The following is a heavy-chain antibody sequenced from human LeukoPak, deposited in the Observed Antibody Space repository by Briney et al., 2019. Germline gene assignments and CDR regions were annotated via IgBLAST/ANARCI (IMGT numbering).Heavy chain of an antibody. Sequence: SETLSLTCAVSGYSINSGYYWGWIRQPPGKGLEWIGSIYHSGSTYYNPSLKSRVTISVDTSKNQFSLKLSSVTAADTAVYYCARLIAAAGNFYYYYMDVWGKGTTVTVSS. J-gene: IGHJ6*03. CDR2: IYHSGST. CDR3: ARLIAAAGNFYYYYMDV. CDR1: GYSINSGYY. V-gene: IGHV4-38-2*01. D-gene: IGHD6-13*01.